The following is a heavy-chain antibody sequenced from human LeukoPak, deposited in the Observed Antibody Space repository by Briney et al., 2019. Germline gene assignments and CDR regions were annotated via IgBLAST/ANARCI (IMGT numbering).Heavy chain of an antibody. V-gene: IGHV1-69*04. J-gene: IGHJ4*02. CDR2: IIPILGIA. D-gene: IGHD2-2*01. CDR1: GGTFSSYA. Sequence: SVKVSCKASGGTFSSYAISWVRQAPGQGLEWMGRIIPILGIANYAQKFQGRVTITADKSTSTAYMELSSLRSEDTAVYYCASCSSTSCYDYWGQGTLVTVSS. CDR3: ASCSSTSCYDY.